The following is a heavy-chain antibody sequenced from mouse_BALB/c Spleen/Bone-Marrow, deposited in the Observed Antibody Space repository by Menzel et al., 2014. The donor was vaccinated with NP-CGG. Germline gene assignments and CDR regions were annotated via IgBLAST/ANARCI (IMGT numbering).Heavy chain of an antibody. CDR1: GYTFTSYW. Sequence: VQLVESGAELARPGASVKLSRKASGYTFTSYWMQWVKQRPGQGLEWIGAIYPGDGDTRYTQKFKGKATLTADKSSSTAYMQLSSLASEDSAVYYCARGTGPDYWGQGTTLTVSS. D-gene: IGHD4-1*01. V-gene: IGHV1-87*01. CDR2: IYPGDGDT. CDR3: ARGTGPDY. J-gene: IGHJ2*01.